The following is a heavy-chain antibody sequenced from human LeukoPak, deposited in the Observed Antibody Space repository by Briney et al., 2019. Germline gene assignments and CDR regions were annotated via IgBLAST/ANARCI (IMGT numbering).Heavy chain of an antibody. Sequence: ASVKVSCKTSGYTFITYYMHWVRQAPGQGLEWMGIINPSGGSTSYAQKFQGRVTMTRDTSTSTVYMELSSLRSEDTAVYYCARGYSGWHYFDYWGQGTLVTVSS. CDR1: GYTFITYY. D-gene: IGHD6-19*01. J-gene: IGHJ4*02. CDR3: ARGYSGWHYFDY. V-gene: IGHV1-46*03. CDR2: INPSGGST.